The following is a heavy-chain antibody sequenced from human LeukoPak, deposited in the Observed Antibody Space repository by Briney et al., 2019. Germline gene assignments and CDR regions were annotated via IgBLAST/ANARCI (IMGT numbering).Heavy chain of an antibody. Sequence: GGSLRLSCVGSGFTFRSHAMSWVRQAPEKGLEFVSGIYENGGTTYYADSVKGRFSISRDNSKNTLYLQMDSLRGEDTAVYYCAKDFRIGYSAHFDYXGQXALXTVSS. V-gene: IGHV3-23*01. CDR1: GFTFRSHA. CDR2: IYENGGTT. J-gene: IGHJ4*02. CDR3: AKDFRIGYSAHFDY. D-gene: IGHD2-21*01.